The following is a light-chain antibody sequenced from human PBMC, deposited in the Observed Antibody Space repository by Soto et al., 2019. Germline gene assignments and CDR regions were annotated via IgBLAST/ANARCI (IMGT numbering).Light chain of an antibody. CDR1: QSISTY. J-gene: IGKJ1*01. Sequence: DIQMTQSPSSLSASVGDRVTITCRASQSISTYLNWYQQKPGKAPRLLIYAASRLQSGVPSRFSGGGSGTDFTLTISSLQPKDFATYYCQQSFTTPYVAFGQGTKVEIK. CDR2: AAS. CDR3: QQSFTTPYVA. V-gene: IGKV1-39*01.